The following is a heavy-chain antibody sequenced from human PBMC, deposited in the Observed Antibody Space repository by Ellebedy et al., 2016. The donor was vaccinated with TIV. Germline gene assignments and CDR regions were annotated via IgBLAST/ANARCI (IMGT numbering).Heavy chain of an antibody. D-gene: IGHD3-22*01. V-gene: IGHV1-69*04. CDR3: ASYDSSGYYTNPFDV. CDR1: GGTFSSYG. Sequence: ASVKVSCKASGGTFSSYGINWVRQAPGQGLEWMGRIIPILGITNYAQKFQDRVIFTADISTSTAYMELSSLRSEDTAVYYCASYDSSGYYTNPFDVWGHGTTVTVS. CDR2: IIPILGIT. J-gene: IGHJ6*02.